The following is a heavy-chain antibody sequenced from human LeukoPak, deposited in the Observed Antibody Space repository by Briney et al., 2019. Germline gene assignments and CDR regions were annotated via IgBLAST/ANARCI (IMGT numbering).Heavy chain of an antibody. CDR1: RGSITSGTYS. CDR2: VHYNGST. V-gene: IGHV4-39*07. J-gene: IGHJ4*02. Sequence: SETLALTCTVSRGSITSGTYSWGWIRQPPGKGLEWIGSVHYNGSTYYNPSLKSRVTISVDTSNNQFSLKLTSVTAADTAMYYCARETESRGQLPIAYYFDNWGQGTLVTVAS. D-gene: IGHD6-19*01. CDR3: ARETESRGQLPIAYYFDN.